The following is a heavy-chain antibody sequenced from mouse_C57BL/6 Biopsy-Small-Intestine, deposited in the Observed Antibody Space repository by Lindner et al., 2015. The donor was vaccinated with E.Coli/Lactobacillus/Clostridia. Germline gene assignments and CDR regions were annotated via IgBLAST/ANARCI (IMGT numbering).Heavy chain of an antibody. J-gene: IGHJ4*01. D-gene: IGHD1-1*02. Sequence: SVKVSCKTSGYTFTSETIQWVRQGAPGPGQRLEWMAWINPGTAGSQRSQKFQGRLTVTTDTFANTAYLELSSLQPDDTAVYYCARERGGLLEYWGQGTVVTVSS. CDR1: GYTFTSET. V-gene: IGHV1-4*01. CDR2: INPGTAGS. CDR3: ARERGGLLEY.